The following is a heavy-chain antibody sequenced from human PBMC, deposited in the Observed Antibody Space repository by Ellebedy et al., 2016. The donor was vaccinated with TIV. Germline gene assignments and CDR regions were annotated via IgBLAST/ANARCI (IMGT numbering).Heavy chain of an antibody. J-gene: IGHJ4*02. Sequence: GESLKISCSASGFTFSSYAMHWVRQAPGKGLEYISAIVSNGDSTYYANSVKGRVIISRDNSKNTLYLQMSSLRLEDTAVYYCVKAWGDWGQGTLVTVSS. CDR3: VKAWGD. CDR1: GFTFSSYA. D-gene: IGHD3-16*01. V-gene: IGHV3-64D*06. CDR2: IVSNGDST.